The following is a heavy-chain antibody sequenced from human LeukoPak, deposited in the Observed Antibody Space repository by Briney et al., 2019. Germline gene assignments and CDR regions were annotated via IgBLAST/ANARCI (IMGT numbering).Heavy chain of an antibody. CDR3: ASLPTYDYVWGSYRYTDTSDY. V-gene: IGHV4-34*01. D-gene: IGHD3-16*02. Sequence: SETLSLTCAVYGGSFSGYYWGWIRQPPGKGLEWIGEINHSGSTNYNPSLKSRVTISVDTSKNQFSLKLSSVTAADTAVYYCASLPTYDYVWGSYRYTDTSDYWGQGTLVTVSS. CDR1: GGSFSGYY. CDR2: INHSGST. J-gene: IGHJ4*02.